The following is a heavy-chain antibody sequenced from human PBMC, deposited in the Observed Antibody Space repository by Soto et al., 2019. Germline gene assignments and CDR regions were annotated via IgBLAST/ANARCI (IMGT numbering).Heavy chain of an antibody. Sequence: EVQLLESGGDLVQPGGSLRLSCVASGFSFDNYAMSWVRQAPGKGLEWVSAIKSDGSSTEYAASVKDRFIISRDNSKNTLYLQLNSLRAEDTAVYYCAQLGLMIFSHKHYFNHWGRGTLVTVSS. CDR2: IKSDGSST. CDR3: AQLGLMIFSHKHYFNH. J-gene: IGHJ4*02. CDR1: GFSFDNYA. V-gene: IGHV3-23*01. D-gene: IGHD3-16*01.